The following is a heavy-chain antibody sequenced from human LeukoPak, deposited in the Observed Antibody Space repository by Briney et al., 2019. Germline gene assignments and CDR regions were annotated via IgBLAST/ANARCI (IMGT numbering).Heavy chain of an antibody. J-gene: IGHJ4*02. Sequence: GGSLRLSCAASGLTFSSYAMSWVRQAPGKGLEWVSAISGSGGSTYYADSVKGRFTISRDNSKNTLYLQMNSLRAEDMAVYYCARGPFYCSSTSCYTFDYWGQGTLVTVSS. CDR3: ARGPFYCSSTSCYTFDY. V-gene: IGHV3-23*01. D-gene: IGHD2-2*01. CDR1: GLTFSSYA. CDR2: ISGSGGST.